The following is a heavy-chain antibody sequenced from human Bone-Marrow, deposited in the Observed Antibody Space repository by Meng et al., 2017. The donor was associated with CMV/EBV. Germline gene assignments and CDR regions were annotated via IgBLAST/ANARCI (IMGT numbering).Heavy chain of an antibody. CDR1: GYTFTSYG. J-gene: IGHJ5*02. D-gene: IGHD3-10*01. Sequence: ASVKVSCKASGYTFTSYGISWVRQAPGQGLEWMGWISAYNGNTNYAQKLQGRVTMTTDTSTSTAYMELRSLRSDDTAVYYCARDLGSAWSGSGSSINWFDPWGQGTLVTVSS. V-gene: IGHV1-18*01. CDR2: ISAYNGNT. CDR3: ARDLGSAWSGSGSSINWFDP.